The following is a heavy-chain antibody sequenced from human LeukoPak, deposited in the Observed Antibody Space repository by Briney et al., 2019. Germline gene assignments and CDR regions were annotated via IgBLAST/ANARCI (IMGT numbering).Heavy chain of an antibody. CDR3: ARGRALFD. V-gene: IGHV4-59*01. D-gene: IGHD2-21*01. Sequence: SETLSLTCSVSGGSIYNYYWSWVRQPPGKGLEWIGYVFHTGYTHYNASLKSRVTISVDTSKNQFSLNVRSVTAADTAVYYCARGRALFDWGQGTLVTVSS. CDR1: GGSIYNYY. CDR2: VFHTGYT. J-gene: IGHJ4*02.